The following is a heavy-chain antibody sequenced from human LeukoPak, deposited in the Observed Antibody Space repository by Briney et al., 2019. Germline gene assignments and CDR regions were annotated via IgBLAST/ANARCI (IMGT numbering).Heavy chain of an antibody. CDR2: INSDGSST. D-gene: IGHD5-18*01. J-gene: IGHJ4*02. V-gene: IGHV3-74*01. CDR1: GFTFSSYW. Sequence: PGGSLRLSCAASGFTFSSYWMHWVRQAPGKGLVWVSRINSDGSSTSYADSVKGRFTISRDNAKNTLYLQMNSLRAEDTAVYYCASGGRGYSYGYDYWGQGTLVIVSS. CDR3: ASGGRGYSYGYDY.